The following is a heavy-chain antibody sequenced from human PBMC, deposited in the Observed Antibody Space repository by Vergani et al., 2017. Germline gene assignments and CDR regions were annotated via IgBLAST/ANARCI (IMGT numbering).Heavy chain of an antibody. Sequence: VQLVQSGAEVKKPGATMKISCKASGYTFTGYYMHWVRQAPGQGLEWMGWINPNSGGTNYAQKFQGRVTMTRDTSISTAYMELSRLRSDDTAVYYCARVVPEVVTRGGFDYWGQGTLVTVSS. CDR2: INPNSGGT. J-gene: IGHJ4*02. V-gene: IGHV1-2*02. D-gene: IGHD5-24*01. CDR3: ARVVPEVVTRGGFDY. CDR1: GYTFTGYY.